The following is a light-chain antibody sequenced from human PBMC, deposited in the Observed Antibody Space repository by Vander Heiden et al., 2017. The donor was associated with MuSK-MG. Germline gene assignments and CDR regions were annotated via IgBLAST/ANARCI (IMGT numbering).Light chain of an antibody. CDR2: AAS. CDR3: QESDSTPWT. J-gene: IGKJ1*01. V-gene: IGKV1-39*01. CDR1: QSISSY. Sequence: DIQMTQSPSSLSASVGDRVTITCRASQSISSYLNWYQQKPGKAPKLLIYAASSLQSGVPSRLSGSGSGTDFTLTISSLHPEDFATYYCQESDSTPWTFGPGAKVEMK.